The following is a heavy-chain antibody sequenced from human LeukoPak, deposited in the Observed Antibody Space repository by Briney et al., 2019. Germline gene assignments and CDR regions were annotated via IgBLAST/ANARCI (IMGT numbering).Heavy chain of an antibody. J-gene: IGHJ4*02. CDR3: ARQEGRGLDY. D-gene: IGHD3-10*01. CDR2: MYYSGAT. Sequence: SETLSLTCTVSGGSISSSNYHWAWIRQPPGKGLEWIGNMYYSGATYYNPSLKSRVTISGDTSKNQFSLKLSSVTAADTAVYYCARQEGRGLDYWGQGTLVTVSS. CDR1: GGSISSSNYH. V-gene: IGHV4-39*01.